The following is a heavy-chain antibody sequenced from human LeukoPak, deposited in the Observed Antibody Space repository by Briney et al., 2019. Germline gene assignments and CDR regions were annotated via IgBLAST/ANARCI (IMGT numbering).Heavy chain of an antibody. CDR2: ISYDGSNK. V-gene: IGHV3-30*18. CDR1: GFTFSSYG. Sequence: GGSLRLSCAASGFTFSSYGMHWVRQAPGKGLEWVAVISYDGSNKYYADSVKGRFTISRDNSKNTLYLQMNSLRAEDTAAYYCAKFPGDYDSDYWGQGTLVTVSS. D-gene: IGHD4-17*01. J-gene: IGHJ4*02. CDR3: AKFPGDYDSDY.